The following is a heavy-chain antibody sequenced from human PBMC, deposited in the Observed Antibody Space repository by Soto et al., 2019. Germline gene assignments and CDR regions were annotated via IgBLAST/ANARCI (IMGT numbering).Heavy chain of an antibody. D-gene: IGHD3-22*01. J-gene: IGHJ4*02. Sequence: GASVKVSCKASGGTFSSYAISWVRQAPGQGLEWMGGIIPIFGTANYAQKFQGRVTITADESTSTAYMELSSLRSEDTAVYYCARAYYYDMCGCPAWKDAQYYFGYWGQGTLVTVSS. CDR1: GGTFSSYA. CDR2: IIPIFGTA. V-gene: IGHV1-69*13. CDR3: ARAYYYDMCGCPAWKDAQYYFGY.